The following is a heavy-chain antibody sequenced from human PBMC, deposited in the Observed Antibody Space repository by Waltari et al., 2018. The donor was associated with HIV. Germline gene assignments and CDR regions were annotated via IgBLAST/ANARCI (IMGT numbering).Heavy chain of an antibody. Sequence: QVQLVHSGAEVKKTGASVKVSCTASGFTVTNYYIHWVRQAPGQGLEGMARINPSGGSTSHAQKFQGRVTMTRYTSTSTVYMELSSLRSEDTAVYYCARDKAVGIITSVFNMWGQGTMVIVSS. D-gene: IGHD3-3*01. CDR1: GFTVTNYY. J-gene: IGHJ3*02. CDR2: INPSGGST. CDR3: ARDKAVGIITSVFNM. V-gene: IGHV1-46*01.